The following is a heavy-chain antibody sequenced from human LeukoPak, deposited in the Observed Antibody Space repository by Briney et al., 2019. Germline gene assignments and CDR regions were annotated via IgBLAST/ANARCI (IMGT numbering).Heavy chain of an antibody. CDR3: TRSGAGGAFDI. CDR1: GFTFTTFW. D-gene: IGHD3-10*01. CDR2: INHDGSST. J-gene: IGHJ3*02. V-gene: IGHV3-74*01. Sequence: GGSLRLSCATSGFTFTTFWMHWVRQAPGKGLVWVSRINHDGSSTNYADSVDGRFTISSDNAKNTLYLDLSSLRAEDMAVYYCTRSGAGGAFDIWGQGTMVGVSS.